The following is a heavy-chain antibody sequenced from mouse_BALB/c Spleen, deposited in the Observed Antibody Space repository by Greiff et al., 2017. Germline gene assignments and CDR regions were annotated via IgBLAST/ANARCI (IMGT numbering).Heavy chain of an antibody. CDR1: GFTFSSFG. Sequence: EVQLVESGGGLVQPGGSRKLSCAASGFTFSSFGMHWVRQAPEKGLEWVAYISSGSSTIYYADTVKGRFTISRDNPKNTLFLQMTSLRSEDTAMYYCARRSNYGGFAYWGQGTLVTVSA. J-gene: IGHJ3*01. V-gene: IGHV5-17*02. CDR3: ARRSNYGGFAY. CDR2: ISSGSSTI. D-gene: IGHD2-5*01.